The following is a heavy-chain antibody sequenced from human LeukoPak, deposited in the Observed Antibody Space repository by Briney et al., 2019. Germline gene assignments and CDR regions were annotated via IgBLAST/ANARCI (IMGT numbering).Heavy chain of an antibody. J-gene: IGHJ3*02. CDR1: GGSISSYY. CDR3: ARRYYDFWSGYIDAFDI. CDR2: IYYSGST. V-gene: IGHV4-59*08. Sequence: RTSETLSLTCTVSGGSISSYYWSWIRQPPGKGLAWIGYIYYSGSTNYNPSLKSRVTISVDTSKNQFSLKLSSVTAADTAVYYCARRYYDFWSGYIDAFDIWGQGTMVTVSS. D-gene: IGHD3-3*01.